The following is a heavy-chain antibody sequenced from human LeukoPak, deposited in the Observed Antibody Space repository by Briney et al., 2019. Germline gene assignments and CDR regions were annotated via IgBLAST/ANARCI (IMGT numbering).Heavy chain of an antibody. D-gene: IGHD2-2*01. Sequence: ASVKVSCXASGYTFTTFGISWVRQAPGQGLGWMGWMSAYTGNTYYAPKFQGRLTITTDPSTTTGHMELTSLRSDDTAVYYCTRVASTTCDCPDYFDFWGQGTRVTVSS. J-gene: IGHJ4*02. CDR1: GYTFTTFG. CDR3: TRVASTTCDCPDYFDF. V-gene: IGHV1-18*01. CDR2: MSAYTGNT.